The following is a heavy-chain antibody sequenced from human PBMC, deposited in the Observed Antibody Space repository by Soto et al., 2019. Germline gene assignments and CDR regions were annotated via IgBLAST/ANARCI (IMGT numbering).Heavy chain of an antibody. CDR1: GLTFTSYS. CDR2: ISSSSSTI. D-gene: IGHD5-18*01. J-gene: IGHJ4*02. V-gene: IGHV3-48*02. CDR3: ARDRGSTYGFDY. Sequence: EVQLVESGGGLVQPGGSLGLSCAASGLTFTSYSMNWVRQAPGKGLEWVSFISSSSSTIYYTDSVKGRFTISRDNAKNSLYLQMNSLRDEDTAVYYCARDRGSTYGFDYWGQGTLVTVSS.